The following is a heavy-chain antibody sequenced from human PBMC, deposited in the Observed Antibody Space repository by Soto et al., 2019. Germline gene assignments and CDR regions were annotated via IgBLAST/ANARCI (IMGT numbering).Heavy chain of an antibody. D-gene: IGHD3-22*01. Sequence: GASVKVSCKASEYTFTSYYMHWVRQAPGQGLEWMGIINPSGGSTSYAQKFQGRVTMTRDTSTSTVYMELSSLRSEDTAVYYCARGSLIVVVIRPTLDYWGQGTLVTVSS. CDR2: INPSGGST. V-gene: IGHV1-46*01. J-gene: IGHJ4*02. CDR3: ARGSLIVVVIRPTLDY. CDR1: EYTFTSYY.